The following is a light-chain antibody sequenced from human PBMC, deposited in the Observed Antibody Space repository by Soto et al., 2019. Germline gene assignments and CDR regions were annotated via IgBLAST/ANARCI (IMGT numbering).Light chain of an antibody. CDR3: QQRSNWPPSIT. CDR1: QSVTTF. Sequence: ETVLTQSPATLSLSPGDRATLSCSASQSVTTFLAWYQQKPGQAPRLLIYDASDRATGIPARFSGSGSGTDFTLTISSVEPEDFAIYYCQQRSNWPPSITFGQGTRLEIK. CDR2: DAS. V-gene: IGKV3-11*01. J-gene: IGKJ5*01.